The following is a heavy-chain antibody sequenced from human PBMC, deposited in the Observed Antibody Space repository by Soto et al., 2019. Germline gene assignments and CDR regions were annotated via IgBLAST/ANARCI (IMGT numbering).Heavy chain of an antibody. J-gene: IGHJ6*02. Sequence: QVQLVESGGGEVQPGRSLTISCAASGFTFSTYGMHWVRQTPGKGLEWVAVISYDGTNKFYSDSVKGRFRISRDNFKNTLTLQMNSLRADDTAVYSCAKDLQSYGDYDYYCYGMDVWGLGTRVTVSS. D-gene: IGHD4-17*01. CDR1: GFTFSTYG. V-gene: IGHV3-30*18. CDR2: ISYDGTNK. CDR3: AKDLQSYGDYDYYCYGMDV.